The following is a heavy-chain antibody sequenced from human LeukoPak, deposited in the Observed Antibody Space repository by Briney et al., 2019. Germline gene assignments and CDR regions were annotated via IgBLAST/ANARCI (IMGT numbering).Heavy chain of an antibody. V-gene: IGHV3-53*04. CDR3: ARADDYGDYFDY. CDR1: GFTVSSNY. J-gene: IGHJ4*02. CDR2: IYSGGST. D-gene: IGHD4-17*01. Sequence: GGSLRLSCAASGFTVSSNYMSWVRQAPGKGLEWVSVIYSGGSTYYADSVKGRFTIFRHNSKNTLYLQMNSLRAEDTAVYYCARADDYGDYFDYWGQGTLVTVSS.